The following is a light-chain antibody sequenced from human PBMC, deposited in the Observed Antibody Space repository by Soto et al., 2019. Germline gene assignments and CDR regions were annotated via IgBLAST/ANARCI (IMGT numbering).Light chain of an antibody. V-gene: IGKV3-20*01. CDR3: QQYGNSRPWT. Sequence: EIVLTQSPGTLSLSPGERATLSCRASQSVSSSYLAWYQQKPGQAPRLLIHGASSRATGIPDRFSGSGSGTDFTLTISRLEPEDVAVYYCQQYGNSRPWTFGQGTTV. CDR2: GAS. J-gene: IGKJ1*01. CDR1: QSVSSSY.